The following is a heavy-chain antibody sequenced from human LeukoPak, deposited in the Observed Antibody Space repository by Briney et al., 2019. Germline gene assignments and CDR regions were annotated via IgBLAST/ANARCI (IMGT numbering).Heavy chain of an antibody. J-gene: IGHJ4*02. Sequence: PGGSLRLSCAASGFTFNTYAVGWVRQAPGKGLEWVSSIKGGGGDPFYADSVKGRFTISRDNSKNTLFLQLNSLRAEDSAVYYCARGGHDFNPFYWWGQGTLVTVSS. CDR1: GFTFNTYA. D-gene: IGHD2-21*02. CDR3: ARGGHDFNPFYW. V-gene: IGHV3-23*01. CDR2: IKGGGGDP.